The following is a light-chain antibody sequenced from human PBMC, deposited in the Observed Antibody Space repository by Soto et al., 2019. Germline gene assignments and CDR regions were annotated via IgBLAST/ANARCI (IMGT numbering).Light chain of an antibody. J-gene: IGKJ1*01. CDR2: LGS. V-gene: IGKV2-28*01. CDR3: MQALQTPGT. Sequence: DIVMTQSPLSLPVTPGEPASISCRSSQSLLHSNGYNYLDWYLQKPGQSPQLLMYLGSSRAAGVPDRFSGSRSDTDFPLRISREEAEDVGVYYCMQALQTPGTFGQGTNVEIK. CDR1: QSLLHSNGYNY.